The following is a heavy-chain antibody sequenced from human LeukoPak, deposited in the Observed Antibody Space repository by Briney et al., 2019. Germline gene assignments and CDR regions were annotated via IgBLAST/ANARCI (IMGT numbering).Heavy chain of an antibody. CDR3: ARKASHFSYGLRAIDY. CDR1: GGSFSDHY. V-gene: IGHV4-34*01. J-gene: IGHJ4*02. CDR2: INHSGTT. Sequence: SETLSLTCAVYGGSFSDHYWNWNRQPPGKGLEWIGEINHSGTTNYNASLKSRVTISGDTSKNHFSLKLNSMTAADTAVYYCARKASHFSYGLRAIDYWGQGNLVTVSS. D-gene: IGHD5-18*01.